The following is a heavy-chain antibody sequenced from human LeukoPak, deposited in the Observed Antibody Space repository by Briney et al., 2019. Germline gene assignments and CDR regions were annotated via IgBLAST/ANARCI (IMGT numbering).Heavy chain of an antibody. V-gene: IGHV3-74*01. D-gene: IGHD2/OR15-2a*01. J-gene: IGHJ6*02. CDR3: ARDISRTMDV. Sequence: GGSLRLSCVASGFTFSSRWMHWVRQAPGKGLVWVSIINTDGSTTRYADFVEGRFTISRDNARNTLYLEMNSLRVEDTAVYFCARDISRTMDVWGQGTTVTVSS. CDR1: GFTFSSRW. CDR2: INTDGSTT.